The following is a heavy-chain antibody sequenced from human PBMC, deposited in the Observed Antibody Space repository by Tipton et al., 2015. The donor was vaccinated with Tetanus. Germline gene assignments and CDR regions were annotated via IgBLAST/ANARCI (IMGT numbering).Heavy chain of an antibody. Sequence: TLSLTCTVSGGSISSYYWSWVRQPPGKGLEWIGYIDYSGSTNYNPSLKSRVTISIDTSKKQFSLNLSSGIAADTAVYFCARCPYGGVSGTLYYWGQGILVTVSS. CDR3: ARCPYGGVSGTLYY. V-gene: IGHV4-59*07. CDR2: IDYSGST. D-gene: IGHD4-23*01. J-gene: IGHJ4*02. CDR1: GGSISSYY.